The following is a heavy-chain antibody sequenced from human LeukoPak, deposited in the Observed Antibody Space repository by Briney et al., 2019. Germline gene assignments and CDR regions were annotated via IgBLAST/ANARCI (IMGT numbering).Heavy chain of an antibody. D-gene: IGHD3-3*01. CDR2: IYYSGST. V-gene: IGHV4-30-4*08. CDR1: GGSISSGDYY. J-gene: IGHJ5*02. CDR3: ARGLTIFGVVYPGLGWFDP. Sequence: SETLSLTCTVSGGSISSGDYYWSWIRQPPGKGLEWIGYIYYSGSTYYNPSLKSRVTISVDTSKNQFSLKLSSVTAADTAVYYCARGLTIFGVVYPGLGWFDPWGQGTLVTVSS.